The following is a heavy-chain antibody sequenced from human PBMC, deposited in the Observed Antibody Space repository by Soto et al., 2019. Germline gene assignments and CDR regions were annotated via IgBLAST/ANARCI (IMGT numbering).Heavy chain of an antibody. CDR1: GFTFSNYS. J-gene: IGHJ5*02. V-gene: IGHV3-30-3*01. CDR3: ARDSIPAAGKNWADNRFDP. Sequence: GWSLRLSCAASGFTFSNYSMHWVRQAPGRGLEWVAVISYDGSNNYYADSVKGRFTIARDNSKNTLYLQMNSLRAEDTAVYSCARDSIPAAGKNWADNRFDPWGQGTLVTVSS. CDR2: ISYDGSNN. D-gene: IGHD6-13*01.